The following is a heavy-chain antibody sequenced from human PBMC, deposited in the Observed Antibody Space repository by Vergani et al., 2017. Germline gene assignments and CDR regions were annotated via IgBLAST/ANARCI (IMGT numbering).Heavy chain of an antibody. V-gene: IGHV1-3*01. J-gene: IGHJ3*02. Sequence: QVQLVQSGAEVKKPGASVQVSCKASGSTFTSYAMHWVRQAPGQRLEWMGWINAGNGNTKYSQKFQGRVTITRDTSASTAYMELSSLRSDDTAVYYCARGPGGWYFAAFDIWGQGTMVTVSS. CDR1: GSTFTSYA. CDR3: ARGPGGWYFAAFDI. D-gene: IGHD6-19*01. CDR2: INAGNGNT.